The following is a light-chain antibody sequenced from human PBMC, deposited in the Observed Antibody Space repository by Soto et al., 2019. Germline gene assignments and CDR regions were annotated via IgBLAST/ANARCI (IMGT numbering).Light chain of an antibody. J-gene: IGLJ1*01. V-gene: IGLV2-14*01. Sequence: QSALTQPASVSGSPGQSITISCTGIRSDVGGYNSVSWYQQHPGKAPKVMIYDVNNRPSGVSNRFYGSKSGNTASLTISGLQAEDEADYYCSSYTSSSTLGVFGTGTKLTVL. CDR1: RSDVGGYNS. CDR2: DVN. CDR3: SSYTSSSTLGV.